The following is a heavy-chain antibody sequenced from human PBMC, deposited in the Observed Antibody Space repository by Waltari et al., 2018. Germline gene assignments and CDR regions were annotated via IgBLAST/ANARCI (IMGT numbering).Heavy chain of an antibody. Sequence: QVQLQESGPGLVKPSETLSTTCTVSGYSISSGYYWGWTRQPPGKGLGWIGSIYHSGTTYYNPSLKSRVTISIDASKNQFSLKLSSVTAADTAMYYCAGDYGNQINYFDFWGQGTLVTVSS. CDR2: IYHSGTT. CDR3: AGDYGNQINYFDF. J-gene: IGHJ4*02. D-gene: IGHD4-4*01. CDR1: GYSISSGYY. V-gene: IGHV4-38-2*02.